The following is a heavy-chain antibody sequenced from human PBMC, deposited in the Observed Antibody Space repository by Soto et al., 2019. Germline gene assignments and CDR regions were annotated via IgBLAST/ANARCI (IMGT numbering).Heavy chain of an antibody. CDR1: GGSISSGGYY. Sequence: QVQLQESGPGLVKPSQTLSLTCTVSGGSISSGGYYWSWIRQHPGKGLEWIGYIYYSGSTYYNPSFKSRVXXSXDXFKNQFSLKLSSVTAADTAVYYCARDINSGGGWYHYWGQGTLVTVSS. V-gene: IGHV4-31*03. CDR2: IYYSGST. CDR3: ARDINSGGGWYHY. J-gene: IGHJ4*02. D-gene: IGHD6-19*01.